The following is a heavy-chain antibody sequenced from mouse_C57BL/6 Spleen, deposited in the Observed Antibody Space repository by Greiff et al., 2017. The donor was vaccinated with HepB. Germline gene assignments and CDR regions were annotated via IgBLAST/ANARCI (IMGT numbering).Heavy chain of an antibody. V-gene: IGHV1-54*01. CDR3: ARWGKDYAMDY. Sequence: QVQLKQSGAELVRPGTSVKVSCKASGYAFTNYLIEWVKQRPGQGLEWIGVINPGSGGTNYNEKFKGKATLTADKSSSTAYMQLSSLTSEDSAVYFCARWGKDYAMDYWGQGTSVTVSS. CDR1: GYAFTNYL. CDR2: INPGSGGT. D-gene: IGHD1-3*01. J-gene: IGHJ4*01.